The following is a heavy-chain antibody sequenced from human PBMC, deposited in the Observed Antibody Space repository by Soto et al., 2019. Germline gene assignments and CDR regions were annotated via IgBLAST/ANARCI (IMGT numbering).Heavy chain of an antibody. D-gene: IGHD3-10*01. J-gene: IGHJ4*02. Sequence: PGGSLRLSCAASGFTFGDYAMSWVRQAPGKGLVWVGFIRSKTYGETTEYVASGKGRFTISRDDPKSIVYLKMNSLQTEDTAVSCCTRPTGSHYRSGGYSDWGRGTLVTVSS. CDR2: IRSKTYGETT. V-gene: IGHV3-49*04. CDR1: GFTFGDYA. CDR3: TRPTGSHYRSGGYSD.